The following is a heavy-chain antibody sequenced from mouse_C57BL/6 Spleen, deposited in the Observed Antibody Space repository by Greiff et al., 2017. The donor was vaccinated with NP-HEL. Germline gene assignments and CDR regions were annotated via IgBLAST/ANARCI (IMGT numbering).Heavy chain of an antibody. D-gene: IGHD1-1*01. V-gene: IGHV1-42*01. CDR2: INPSTGGT. J-gene: IGHJ4*01. CDR1: GYSFTGYY. CDR3: ARYYGDAMGY. Sequence: VQLKESGPELVKPGASVKISCKASGYSFTGYYMNWVKQSPEKSLEWIGEINPSTGGTTYNQKFKAKATLTVDKSSSTAYMQLKSLTSEDSAVYYCARYYGDAMGYWGQGTSVTVSS.